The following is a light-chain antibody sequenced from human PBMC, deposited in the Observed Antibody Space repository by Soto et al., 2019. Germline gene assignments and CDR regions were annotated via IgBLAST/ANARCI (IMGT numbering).Light chain of an antibody. Sequence: QSVLTQPPSVSGAPGQRVTISCTGSSSNIGSTYDVQWYQQLPGTAPKLLIHGNTDRPSGVPDRFSGSKSGTSASLAITGLQADDEADYYCQSYDDSLSVHYVFGTGNKAPS. CDR3: QSYDDSLSVHYV. V-gene: IGLV1-40*01. CDR2: GNT. CDR1: SSNIGSTYD. J-gene: IGLJ1*01.